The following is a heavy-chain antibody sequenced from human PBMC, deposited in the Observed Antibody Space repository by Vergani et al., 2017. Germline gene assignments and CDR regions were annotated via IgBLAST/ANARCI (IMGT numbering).Heavy chain of an antibody. D-gene: IGHD3-16*02. J-gene: IGHJ4*02. CDR1: GFTFSSYG. V-gene: IGHV3-33*01. Sequence: QVQLVESGGGVVQPGRSLRLSCAASGFTFSSYGMHWVRQAPGKGLEWVAVIWYVGSNKYYADSVKGRFTISRDNSKNTLYLQMNSRRAEDTAVYYCARDRSTSLDNWGQGTLVTVSS. CDR3: ARDRSTSLDN. CDR2: IWYVGSNK.